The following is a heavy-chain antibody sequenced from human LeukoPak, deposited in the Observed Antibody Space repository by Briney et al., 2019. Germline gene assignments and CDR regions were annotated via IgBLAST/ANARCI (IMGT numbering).Heavy chain of an antibody. Sequence: GGSLRLSCAASGFTFSIHAMSWVRQAPGKGLEWVSSISSSSSYIYYADSVKGRFTISRDNGKNSLYLQMNSLRAEDTAVYYCARALHNDSSGYLSGCFDYWGQGTLVTVSS. CDR2: ISSSSSYI. V-gene: IGHV3-21*01. J-gene: IGHJ4*02. CDR1: GFTFSIHA. D-gene: IGHD3-22*01. CDR3: ARALHNDSSGYLSGCFDY.